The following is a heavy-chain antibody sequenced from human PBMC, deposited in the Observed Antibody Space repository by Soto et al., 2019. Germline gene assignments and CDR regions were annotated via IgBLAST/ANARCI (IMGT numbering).Heavy chain of an antibody. V-gene: IGHV1-18*01. D-gene: IGHD6-13*01. J-gene: IGHJ3*02. CDR3: AREGGVIAAAGMDAFDI. Sequence: ASVKVSCKASGYTFTSYGISWVRQAPGQGLEWMGWISAYNGNTNYAQKLQGRVTMTTDTSTSTAYMELRGLRSDDTAVYYCAREGGVIAAAGMDAFDIWGQGTMVTVSS. CDR1: GYTFTSYG. CDR2: ISAYNGNT.